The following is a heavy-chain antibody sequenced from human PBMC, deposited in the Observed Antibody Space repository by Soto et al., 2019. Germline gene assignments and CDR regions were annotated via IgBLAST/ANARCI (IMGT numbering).Heavy chain of an antibody. V-gene: IGHV3-33*01. CDR2: IWYDGSNK. D-gene: IGHD6-13*01. CDR3: ARELRGSSSWYATLDY. CDR1: GFTFSSYG. J-gene: IGHJ4*02. Sequence: QVQLVESGGGVVQPGRSLRLSCAASGFTFSSYGMHWVRQAPGKGLEWVAVIWYDGSNKYYADSVKGRFTISRDNSKNPLYLQMNSLRAEDTAVYYCARELRGSSSWYATLDYWGQGTLVTVSS.